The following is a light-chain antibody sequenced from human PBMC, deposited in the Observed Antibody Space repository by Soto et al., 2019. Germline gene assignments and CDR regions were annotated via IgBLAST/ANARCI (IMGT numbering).Light chain of an antibody. Sequence: DIQMTQSPSSLSASVGDRVTITCRASQSISNYLNWYQQKPGKAPKLLMYAASSLQSGVPSRFGGSGFGTDFTLTISSLQPEDFATYYCQQRYSTPRTFGQGTKVEIK. CDR2: AAS. J-gene: IGKJ1*01. CDR3: QQRYSTPRT. CDR1: QSISNY. V-gene: IGKV1-39*01.